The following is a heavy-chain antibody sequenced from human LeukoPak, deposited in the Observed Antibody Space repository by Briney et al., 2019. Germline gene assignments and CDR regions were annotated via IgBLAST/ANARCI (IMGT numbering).Heavy chain of an antibody. D-gene: IGHD3-10*01. J-gene: IGHJ6*02. CDR1: GYTFTSYY. V-gene: IGHV1-46*03. Sequence: ASVKVSCKASGYTFTSYYMHWVRQAPGQGLEWMGIINPSGGSTGYAQKFQGWVTMTRDTSISTAYMELSRLRSDDTAVYHCALQMVRGARAYYYYGMDVWGQGTTVTVSS. CDR2: INPSGGST. CDR3: ALQMVRGARAYYYYGMDV.